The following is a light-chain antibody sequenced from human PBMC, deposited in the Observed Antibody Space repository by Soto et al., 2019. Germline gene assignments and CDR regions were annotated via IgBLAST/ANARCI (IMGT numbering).Light chain of an antibody. Sequence: EIVMTQSPATLSVSPGARATLSCRASQTVSNNLAWYQQRPGQAPRLLIYGASTRATGIPARFSGSGSGTGFTLTISSLQSEDFAVYYCQQHHNWPPWTFGQGTKVEIK. CDR3: QQHHNWPPWT. V-gene: IGKV3-15*01. CDR1: QTVSNN. CDR2: GAS. J-gene: IGKJ1*01.